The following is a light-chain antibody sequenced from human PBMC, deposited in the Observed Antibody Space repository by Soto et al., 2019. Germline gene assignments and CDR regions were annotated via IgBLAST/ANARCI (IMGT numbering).Light chain of an antibody. Sequence: DIVMTQSPDSLAVSLGERATINCKSSQSVLYSSNNKNYLAWYQQKPGQPPKLLIYRASTRESGVPDRFSGSGSGTDFTLTISSLQAEDVAVYYCQQYYSIPWTLGQGTKVEIK. CDR3: QQYYSIPWT. J-gene: IGKJ1*01. V-gene: IGKV4-1*01. CDR1: QSVLYSSNNKNY. CDR2: RAS.